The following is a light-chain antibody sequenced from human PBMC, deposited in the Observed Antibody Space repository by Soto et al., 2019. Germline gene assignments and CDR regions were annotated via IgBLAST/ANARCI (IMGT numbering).Light chain of an antibody. V-gene: IGKV1-33*01. J-gene: IGKJ5*01. CDR3: QQYDIRPIT. CDR1: QDINNN. CDR2: DTS. Sequence: DIQMTQSPSSLFASVGDRVTITCQATQDINNNLNWYQQKPGKAPRLLIYDTSNREIGVPSRFSGSGSGPHFTFTISSLQTEDIGTYYCQQYDIRPITFGRGTQLEIK.